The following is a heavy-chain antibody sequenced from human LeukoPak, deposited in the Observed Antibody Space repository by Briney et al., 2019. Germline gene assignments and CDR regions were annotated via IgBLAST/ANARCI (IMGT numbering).Heavy chain of an antibody. J-gene: IGHJ5*02. D-gene: IGHD6-19*01. Sequence: PGGSLRLSCAASAFTFSSYAMSWVRQAPGKGLEWVSAISGSGGSTYYADSVKGRFTISRDNSKNTLYLKMNSLRAEDTAVYYCAKLYSSGWFPSSWFDPWGQGTLVTVSS. CDR2: ISGSGGST. V-gene: IGHV3-23*01. CDR3: AKLYSSGWFPSSWFDP. CDR1: AFTFSSYA.